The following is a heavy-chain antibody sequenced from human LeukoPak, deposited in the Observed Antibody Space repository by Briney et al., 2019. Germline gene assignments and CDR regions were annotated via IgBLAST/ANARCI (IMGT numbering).Heavy chain of an antibody. CDR1: GFTFSSYS. CDR3: AKKAETYGSGYYDY. Sequence: GGSLRLSCAASGFTFSSYSMNWVRQAPGKGLEWVSSISSSSSYIYYADSVKGRFTISRDNAKNSLYLQMNSLRAEDTAVYYCAKKAETYGSGYYDYWGQGNLVTVSS. J-gene: IGHJ4*02. CDR2: ISSSSSYI. D-gene: IGHD3-10*01. V-gene: IGHV3-21*01.